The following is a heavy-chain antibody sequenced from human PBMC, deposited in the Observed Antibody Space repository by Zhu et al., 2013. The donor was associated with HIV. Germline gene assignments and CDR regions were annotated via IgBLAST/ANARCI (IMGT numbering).Heavy chain of an antibody. CDR2: ISAYTANT. D-gene: IGHD1-26*01. Sequence: QVQLVQSGAEVKKPGASVKVSCKTFGYAFTSYGISWVRQAPGQGLEWMGWISAYTANTNYAQKFQGRVTMTTDTFANTAYMELRSLTYDDTAVYYCARIVGARLEGYWGQGTLVTISS. CDR1: GYAFTSYG. J-gene: IGHJ4*02. CDR3: ARIVGARLEGY. V-gene: IGHV1-18*01.